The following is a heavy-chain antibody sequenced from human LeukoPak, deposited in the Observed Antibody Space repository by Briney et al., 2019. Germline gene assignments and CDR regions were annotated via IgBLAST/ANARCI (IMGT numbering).Heavy chain of an antibody. V-gene: IGHV3-9*01. CDR3: ASSPGYDGHFDY. CDR1: GFTFHHYA. D-gene: IGHD3-16*01. J-gene: IGHJ4*02. Sequence: PGRSLRLSCAASGFTFHHYAIHWVRQVPGKGLEWVSGISWNSAYIGYADSVKGRFTISRDNSKNTLYLQMNSLRAEDTAVYYCASSPGYDGHFDYWGQGTLVTVSS. CDR2: ISWNSAYI.